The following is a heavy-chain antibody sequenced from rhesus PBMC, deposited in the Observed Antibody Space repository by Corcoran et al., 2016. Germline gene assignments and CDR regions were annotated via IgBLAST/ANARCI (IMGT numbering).Heavy chain of an antibody. CDR3: ARWGSSLNDAFDF. CDR1: GGSFSGSY. J-gene: IGHJ3*01. V-gene: IGHV4-165*01. CDR2: ISGSSGST. Sequence: QVQLQESGPGLVKPSETLSLTCAVSGGSFSGSYWGWIRQPPGKGLEWIGYISGSSGSTDYNPSLKSRVTISTDTSKNQFSLKLSSVTAADTAVYYCARWGSSLNDAFDFWGQGLRVTVSS. D-gene: IGHD4-29*01.